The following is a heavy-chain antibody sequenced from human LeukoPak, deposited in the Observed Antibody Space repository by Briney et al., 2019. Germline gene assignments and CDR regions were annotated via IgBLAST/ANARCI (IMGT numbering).Heavy chain of an antibody. V-gene: IGHV3-7*03. J-gene: IGHJ4*02. D-gene: IGHD6-19*01. CDR2: IKQDGSEK. CDR1: GFTFSSYW. Sequence: AGGSLRLSCTASGFTFSSYWMDWVRQAPGKGLERVANIKQDGSEKYYVDSVKGRFTISRDNAKNSLYLQMNSLRAEDTAVYYCARDRDWYSFDSWGQGTLVTVSS. CDR3: ARDRDWYSFDS.